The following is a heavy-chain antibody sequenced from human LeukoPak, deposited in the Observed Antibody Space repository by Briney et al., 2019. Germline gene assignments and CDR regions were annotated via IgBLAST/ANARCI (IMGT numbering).Heavy chain of an antibody. V-gene: IGHV3-7*01. D-gene: IGHD2/OR15-2a*01. Sequence: GGSLRLSCAASGFTFSTYGMNWVRQAPGKGPEWVANIKEDGSLKNYVDSVEGRFTVSRDNAKNTLYLQMNSLRLEDTAVYYCVRDWAPASMQAAPFDCWGQGTLVTVSS. CDR2: IKEDGSLK. J-gene: IGHJ4*02. CDR3: VRDWAPASMQAAPFDC. CDR1: GFTFSTYG.